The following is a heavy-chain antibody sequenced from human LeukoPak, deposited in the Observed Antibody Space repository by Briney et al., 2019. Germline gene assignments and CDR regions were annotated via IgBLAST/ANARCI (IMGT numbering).Heavy chain of an antibody. CDR2: IYTSGNT. Sequence: SETLSLTCTVSGGSISSYHWGWIRQPAGKGLEWIGRIYTSGNTNYNPSLKSRVTMSVDTSSNQFSLKLSSVTAADTAVYYCARSLRFLEWLKNFDYWGQGTLVTVSS. D-gene: IGHD3-3*01. CDR3: ARSLRFLEWLKNFDY. J-gene: IGHJ4*02. CDR1: GGSISSYH. V-gene: IGHV4-4*07.